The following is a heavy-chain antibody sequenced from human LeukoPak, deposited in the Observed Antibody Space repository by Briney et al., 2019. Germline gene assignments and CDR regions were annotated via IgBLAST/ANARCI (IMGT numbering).Heavy chain of an antibody. J-gene: IGHJ6*02. CDR1: GFTFSSHD. Sequence: PGGSLRLSCAASGFTFSSHDMHWVRQATGRGLEWVSAINSEADPYYSDSVKGRFTISRDNAKNSFHLQMSGLRAGDTAVYYCARSFGWGMDVWGQGTAVIVSS. V-gene: IGHV3-13*05. CDR3: ARSFGWGMDV. CDR2: INSEADP. D-gene: IGHD3-10*01.